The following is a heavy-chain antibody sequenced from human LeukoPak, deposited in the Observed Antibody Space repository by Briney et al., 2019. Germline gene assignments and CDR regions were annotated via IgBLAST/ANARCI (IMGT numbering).Heavy chain of an antibody. D-gene: IGHD2-2*01. CDR3: ARSIVVVPAAAARYYYYMDV. CDR2: INHSGST. CDR1: GGSFSGYY. V-gene: IGHV4-34*01. J-gene: IGHJ6*03. Sequence: SETLSLTCAVYGGSFSGYYWSRIRQHPGKGLEWIGEINHSGSTNYNPSLKSRVTISVDTSKNQFSLKLSSVTAADTAVYYCARSIVVVPAAAARYYYYMDVWGKGTTVTVSS.